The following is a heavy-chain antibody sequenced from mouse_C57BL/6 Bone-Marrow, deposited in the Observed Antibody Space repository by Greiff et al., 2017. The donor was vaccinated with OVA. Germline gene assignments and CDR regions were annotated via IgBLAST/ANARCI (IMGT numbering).Heavy chain of an antibody. CDR3: TRGMVTTGFAY. D-gene: IGHD2-2*01. J-gene: IGHJ3*01. Sequence: VQLQQSGAELVRPGASVKLSCTASGFNIKDDYMHWVKQRPEQGLEWIGWIDPENGDTEYASKFQGKATITEDTSSNKAYLQLSSLTSEDTAVYYCTRGMVTTGFAYWGQGTLVTVSA. V-gene: IGHV14-4*01. CDR1: GFNIKDDY. CDR2: IDPENGDT.